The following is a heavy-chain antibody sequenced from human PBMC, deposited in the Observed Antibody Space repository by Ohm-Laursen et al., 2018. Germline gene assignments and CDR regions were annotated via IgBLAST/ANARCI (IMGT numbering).Heavy chain of an antibody. J-gene: IGHJ4*02. V-gene: IGHV3-48*03. Sequence: GSLRLSCAASGFTFSDYAINWVRQAPGKGLEWVSYISSSGGSIYYADSVKGRFTISRDNAKNSLYLQMNSLRVEDTAIYYCATDKVRGRSDSWGQGTLVTVSS. CDR2: ISSSGGSI. CDR3: ATDKVRGRSDS. CDR1: GFTFSDYA. D-gene: IGHD3-10*01.